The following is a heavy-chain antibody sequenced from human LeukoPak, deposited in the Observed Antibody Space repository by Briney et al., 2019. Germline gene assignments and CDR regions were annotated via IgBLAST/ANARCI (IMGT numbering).Heavy chain of an antibody. Sequence: SETLSLTCAVSGGSLSSSNWWSWVRQPPGKGLEWIGEIYHSGSTNYNPSLKSRFTILVDTSKNQFSLKLSSVTAADTAVYYCGRQRAAIWGFDSWGQGTLVTVSS. J-gene: IGHJ4*02. V-gene: IGHV4-4*02. CDR1: GGSLSSSNW. D-gene: IGHD3-16*01. CDR3: GRQRAAIWGFDS. CDR2: IYHSGST.